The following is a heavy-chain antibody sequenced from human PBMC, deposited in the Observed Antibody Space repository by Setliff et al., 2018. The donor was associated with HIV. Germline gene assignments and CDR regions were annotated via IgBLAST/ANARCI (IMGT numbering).Heavy chain of an antibody. CDR2: ISGSDSST. CDR3: AKVEDIVVVPAFDY. Sequence: GGSLRLSCAASGFKFINYAMSWVRQAPGKGLEWVSAISGSDSSTYYADSVKGRFTISRDNSKNTLYLQMNSLRAEDTAVYYCAKVEDIVVVPAFDYWGQGTLVTV. CDR1: GFKFINYA. J-gene: IGHJ4*02. V-gene: IGHV3-23*01. D-gene: IGHD2-2*01.